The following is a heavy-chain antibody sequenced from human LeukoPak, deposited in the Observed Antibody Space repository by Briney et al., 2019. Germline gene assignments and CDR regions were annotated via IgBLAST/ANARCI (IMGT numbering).Heavy chain of an antibody. CDR1: GGTFSSYA. D-gene: IGHD6-13*01. J-gene: IGHJ3*02. CDR3: ARAETAAGLDAFDI. Sequence: SVKVSCKASGGTFSSYAISWVRQAPGQGLEWMGGIIPIFGTANYAQKFQGRVTITADESMSTAYMELSSLRSEDTAVYYCARAETAAGLDAFDIWGQGTMVTVSS. CDR2: IIPIFGTA. V-gene: IGHV1-69*13.